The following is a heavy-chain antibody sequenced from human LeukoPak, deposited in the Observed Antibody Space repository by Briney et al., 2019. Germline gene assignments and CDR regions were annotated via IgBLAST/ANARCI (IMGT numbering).Heavy chain of an antibody. CDR1: GFTVRSNY. V-gene: IGHV3-53*01. D-gene: IGHD6-6*01. CDR3: AKGGSSDNYYYYYMDV. CDR2: IYSGGST. Sequence: PGGSLRLSCAASGFTVRSNYMSWVRQAPGKGLEWVSVIYSGGSTNYADSVKGRFTISRDNSKNTLYLQMNSLRAEDTAVYSCAKGGSSDNYYYYYMDVWGKGTTVTVSS. J-gene: IGHJ6*03.